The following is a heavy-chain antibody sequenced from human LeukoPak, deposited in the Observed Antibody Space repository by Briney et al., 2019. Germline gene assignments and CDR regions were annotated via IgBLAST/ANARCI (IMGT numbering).Heavy chain of an antibody. CDR2: INPNSSGT. Sequence: GASAKVSCKASGYTFTGYYMHWVRQAPGQGLEWMGWINPNSSGTNYAQKFQGRVTMTRDTSISTAYMELSRLRSDDTAVYYCAGDYDILTGYYPLSVWGQGTTVTVSS. CDR1: GYTFTGYY. V-gene: IGHV1-2*02. J-gene: IGHJ6*02. D-gene: IGHD3-9*01. CDR3: AGDYDILTGYYPLSV.